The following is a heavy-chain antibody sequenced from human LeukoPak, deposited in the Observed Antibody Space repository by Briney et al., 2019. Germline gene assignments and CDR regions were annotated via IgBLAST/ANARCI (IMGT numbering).Heavy chain of an antibody. D-gene: IGHD6-13*01. CDR1: GYTFTGYY. J-gene: IGHJ4*02. V-gene: IGHV1-2*06. CDR3: ARDLRGSSSRVAPPFDY. CDR2: INPNSGGT. Sequence: GASVKVSCKASGYTFTGYYMHWVRQAPGQGLEWMGRINPNSGGTNYAQKFQGRVTMTRDTSISTAYMELSRLRSDDTAVYYCARDLRGSSSRVAPPFDYWGQGTLVTVSS.